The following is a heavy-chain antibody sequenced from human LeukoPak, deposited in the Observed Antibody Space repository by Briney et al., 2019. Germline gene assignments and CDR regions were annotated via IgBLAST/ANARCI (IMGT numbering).Heavy chain of an antibody. D-gene: IGHD2-8*01. CDR2: ISGSGGST. V-gene: IGHV3-23*01. CDR3: AKRYCTNGVCYGGGFDY. Sequence: QPGESLRLSCAASGFTFSSYAMSWVRQAPGKGLEWVSAISGSGGSTYYADSVRGRFTISRDNSKNTLYLQMNSLRAEDTAVYYCAKRYCTNGVCYGGGFDYWGQGTLVTVSS. J-gene: IGHJ4*02. CDR1: GFTFSSYA.